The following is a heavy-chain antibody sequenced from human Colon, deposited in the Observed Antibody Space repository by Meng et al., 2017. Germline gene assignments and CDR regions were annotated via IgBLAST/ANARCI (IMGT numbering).Heavy chain of an antibody. CDR2: IYYSGST. CDR1: GGSISSGDYY. J-gene: IGHJ5*02. CDR3: ARDPSNRGAFFDP. V-gene: IGHV4-30-4*01. Sequence: QGQLQESGPGLVQPSQTLSLTCTVSGGSISSGDYYWSWIRQPPGKGLEWIGYIYYSGSTYSNASLKSRVTISIDTSENQFSLKLKSVTAADTAVYYCARDPSNRGAFFDPWGQGTLVTVSS. D-gene: IGHD3-10*01.